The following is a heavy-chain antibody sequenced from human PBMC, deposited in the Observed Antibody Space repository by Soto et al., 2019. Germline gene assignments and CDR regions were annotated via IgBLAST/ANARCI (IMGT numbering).Heavy chain of an antibody. D-gene: IGHD6-25*01. CDR2: VYWDDDR. CDR3: IYRRSSRDGYQ. V-gene: IGHV2-5*02. Sequence: QITLKESGPTLVKPTQTLTLTCTLSGLSLTTKEVGVGWIRQAPGKALEWLALVYWDDDRRYSPSLMSRLTVTKDTSKIQVVLEMTNLDSVDTPMYFCIYRRSSRDGYQWGQGTLVTVSS. CDR1: GLSLTTKEVG. J-gene: IGHJ4*02.